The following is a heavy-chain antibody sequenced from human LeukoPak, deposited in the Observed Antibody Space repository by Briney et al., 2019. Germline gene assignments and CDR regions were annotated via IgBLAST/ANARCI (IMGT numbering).Heavy chain of an antibody. CDR1: GYTFTSYG. V-gene: IGHV1-2*02. J-gene: IGHJ4*02. CDR3: ARGVIPYFDY. D-gene: IGHD2-21*01. CDR2: INPNSGGT. Sequence: GASVKVSCKASGYTFTSYGISWVRQAPGQGLEWMGWINPNSGGTNYAQKFQGRVTMTRDTSISTAYMELSRLRSDDTAVYYCARGVIPYFDYWGQGTLVTVSS.